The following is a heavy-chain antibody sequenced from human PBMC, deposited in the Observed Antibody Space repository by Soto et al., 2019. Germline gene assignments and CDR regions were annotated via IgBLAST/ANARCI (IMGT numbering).Heavy chain of an antibody. CDR2: IIPIPGTA. Sequence: QVQLVQSGAEVKKPGSSVKVSCKASGGTFSSYSISCVRQAPGQGLRWMGGIIPIPGTANYAQKFQGRVTITADESTSTAYVELSSLRSEDTAVYYCARSQGSSTSLEIYYYYYYGMDVWGQGTTVTVSS. J-gene: IGHJ6*02. CDR3: ARSQGSSTSLEIYYYYYYGMDV. V-gene: IGHV1-69*01. CDR1: GGTFSSYS. D-gene: IGHD2-2*01.